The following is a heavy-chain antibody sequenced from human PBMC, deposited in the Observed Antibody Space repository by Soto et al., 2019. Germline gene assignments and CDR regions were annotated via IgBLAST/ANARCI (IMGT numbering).Heavy chain of an antibody. CDR1: GFICSSYD. V-gene: IGHV3-23*01. D-gene: IGHD2-8*02. CDR2: ILVSDST. J-gene: IGHJ3*02. CDR3: AKATATGGGAFDI. Sequence: GGSLRLSCAASGFICSSYDMSWIRQAPGKGLEWVSTILVSDSTHYEDSVRGRFTITRDRSKNTEYLQMNSLTAGDTAVYYGAKATATGGGAFDICGQGTMVTVSS.